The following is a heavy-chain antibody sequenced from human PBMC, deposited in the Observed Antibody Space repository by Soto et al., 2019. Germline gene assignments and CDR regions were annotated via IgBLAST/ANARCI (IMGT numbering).Heavy chain of an antibody. Sequence: QVQLQESGPGLVKPSETLSLTCTVSGGSISSYYWSWIRQPPGKGLEWIGYIYYSGSTNYNPSLKIRVTKSVDTSKNQFSLNGCSVVSADTAVYYCSRHHDSWGQGTMVTVSS. V-gene: IGHV4-59*08. J-gene: IGHJ4*02. CDR2: IYYSGST. CDR1: GGSISSYY. CDR3: SRHHDS.